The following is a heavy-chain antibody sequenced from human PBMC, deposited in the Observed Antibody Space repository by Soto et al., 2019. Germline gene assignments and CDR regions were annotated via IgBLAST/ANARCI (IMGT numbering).Heavy chain of an antibody. Sequence: SVKVSCKASGYTFTNHAITWVRQAPGQGLEWMGWISAYSGDTSYAQKFQGRVTMTTDTPTSTVYMELRSLRSDDTAVYYCARVVAAAGTNHFDYWGQGTLVTVSS. CDR3: ARVVAAAGTNHFDY. V-gene: IGHV1-18*01. CDR1: GYTFTNHA. D-gene: IGHD6-13*01. J-gene: IGHJ4*02. CDR2: ISAYSGDT.